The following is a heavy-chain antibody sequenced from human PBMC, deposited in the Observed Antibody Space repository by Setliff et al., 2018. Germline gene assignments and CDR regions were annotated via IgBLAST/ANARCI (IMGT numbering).Heavy chain of an antibody. CDR1: GSTFTSYD. CDR3: ARGGGQIHYDFWSGYFSDPQPNYYYYYMDV. Sequence: ASVEVSCKASGSTFTSYDINWVRQATGQGLEWMGWMNPNSGNTGYAQKFQGRVTITRNTSISTAYMELSSLRSEDTAVYYCARGGGQIHYDFWSGYFSDPQPNYYYYYMDVWGKGTTVTVSS. D-gene: IGHD3-3*01. J-gene: IGHJ6*03. CDR2: MNPNSGNT. V-gene: IGHV1-8*03.